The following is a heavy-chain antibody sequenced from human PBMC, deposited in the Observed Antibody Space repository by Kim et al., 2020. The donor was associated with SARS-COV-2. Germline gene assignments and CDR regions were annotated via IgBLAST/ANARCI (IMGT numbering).Heavy chain of an antibody. CDR2: ISYDGSNK. J-gene: IGHJ6*01. D-gene: IGHD2-2*02. CDR3: ARGAGMAAIPFVAFYYG. V-gene: IGHV3-30*04. CDR1: GFTFSSYA. Sequence: GGSLRLSCAASGFTFSSYAMHWVRQAPGKGLEWVAAISYDGSNKYYADSVKGRFTISRDNSTNTLYLQMNSLRAEDTAAYYCARGAGMAAIPFVAFYYG.